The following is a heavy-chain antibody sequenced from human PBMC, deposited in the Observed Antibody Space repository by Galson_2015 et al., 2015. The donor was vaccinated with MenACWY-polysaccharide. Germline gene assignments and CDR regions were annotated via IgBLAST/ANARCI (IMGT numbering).Heavy chain of an antibody. V-gene: IGHV3-30*02. D-gene: IGHD6-13*01. CDR2: VRNDEISK. Sequence: SLRLSCAASGFNFRGNGMHWVRQAPGKGLEWVALVRNDEISKHYIDAVKGRFSISRDNSKNPLDLQMNTLRPEDTAVYYCARNPSRLDIAAASNWGQRALVTVSS. CDR3: ARNPSRLDIAAASN. J-gene: IGHJ4*02. CDR1: GFNFRGNG.